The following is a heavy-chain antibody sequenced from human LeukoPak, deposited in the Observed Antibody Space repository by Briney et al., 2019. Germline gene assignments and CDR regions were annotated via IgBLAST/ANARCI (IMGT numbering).Heavy chain of an antibody. D-gene: IGHD3-16*01. CDR3: ARAGPVYLYGMDV. V-gene: IGHV3-11*01. CDR1: VLSLHHYY. CDR2: ISSSGSST. Sequence: PSVLSLHHYYMCWIGQAPRKGRDWVSYISSSGSSTYYADSMKGRCTISRDNAKNSLYLQMNSLRAEDTAVYYCARAGPVYLYGMDVWGQGTTVTVSS. J-gene: IGHJ6*02.